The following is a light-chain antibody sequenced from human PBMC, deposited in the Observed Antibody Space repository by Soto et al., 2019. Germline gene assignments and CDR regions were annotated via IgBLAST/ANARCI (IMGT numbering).Light chain of an antibody. Sequence: QSVLIQPTSVSESPAQSITIAWAGTGVAVGGYNNVSWYHQPLDKAPKLFIHEVSHLPSGVSNRFSCSKSGNTASLTISGLQAEDEADYYCTSYTSISTYVFGTGTKVTVL. CDR2: EVS. J-gene: IGLJ1*01. CDR3: TSYTSISTYV. CDR1: GVAVGGYNN. V-gene: IGLV2-14*01.